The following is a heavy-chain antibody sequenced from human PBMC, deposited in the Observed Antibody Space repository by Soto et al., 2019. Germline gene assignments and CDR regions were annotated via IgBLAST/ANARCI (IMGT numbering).Heavy chain of an antibody. J-gene: IGHJ5*02. V-gene: IGHV3-7*02. Sequence: GRLLRFPVAAPDITLSSNWMTGFRQCPGKGWKGVANIMQEGSVPDYVDSFKGRFTISRDNAKNSLYLQMNSMRSEDTAVYYCSIFLCLMGWIDVWGQGTSVTVSS. CDR3: SIFLCLMGWIDV. CDR2: IMQEGSVP. CDR1: DITLSSNW. D-gene: IGHD2-8*01.